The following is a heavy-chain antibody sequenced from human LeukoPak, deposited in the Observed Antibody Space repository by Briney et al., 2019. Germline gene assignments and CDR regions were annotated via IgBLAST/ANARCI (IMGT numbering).Heavy chain of an antibody. CDR1: GFTFSSYS. CDR2: ISSSSSHI. CDR3: ARDRWEPVVVVPAAIAF. V-gene: IGHV3-21*01. J-gene: IGHJ4*02. Sequence: GALRLSCAASGFTFSSYSMNWVRQAPGKGLEWVSSISSSSSHIYYADSVKGRLTISRDNAKNSLYLQMNSLRAEDTAVYYCARDRWEPVVVVPAAIAFWGQGTLVTVSS. D-gene: IGHD2-2*01.